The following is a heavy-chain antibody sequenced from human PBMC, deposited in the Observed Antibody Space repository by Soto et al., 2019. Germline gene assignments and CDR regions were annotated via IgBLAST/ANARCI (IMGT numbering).Heavy chain of an antibody. CDR2: ILHDGSAE. V-gene: IGHV3-30*03. CDR3: ARSREGYSSYFYSVMAF. CDR1: GGSINTFY. J-gene: IGHJ6*04. D-gene: IGHD4-4*01. Sequence: LSLTCTVSGGSINTFYWSWVRQAPGKGLEWMALILHDGSAEYYADSVKGRFTISRDTSKSTLYLQMNSLSAEATGIYYFARSREGYSSYFYSVMAFGAKGTTATVPP.